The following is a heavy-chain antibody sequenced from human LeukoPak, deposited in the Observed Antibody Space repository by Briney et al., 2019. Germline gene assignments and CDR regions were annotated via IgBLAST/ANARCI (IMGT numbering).Heavy chain of an antibody. D-gene: IGHD2/OR15-2a*01. CDR2: IYYSGST. Sequence: SETLSLTCTVSGGSISSGSYYWSWIRQPAGKGLEWIGYIYYSGSTNYNPSLKSRVTISVDTSKNQFSLKLSSVTAADTAVYYCARVIYDIYYYYYMDVWGKGTTVTVSS. J-gene: IGHJ6*03. V-gene: IGHV4-61*10. CDR1: GGSISSGSYY. CDR3: ARVIYDIYYYYYMDV.